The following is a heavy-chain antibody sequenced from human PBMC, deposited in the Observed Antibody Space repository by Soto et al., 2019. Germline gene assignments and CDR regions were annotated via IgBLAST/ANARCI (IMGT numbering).Heavy chain of an antibody. V-gene: IGHV1-8*01. J-gene: IGHJ4*02. D-gene: IGHD2-15*01. CDR1: GYTFTSYD. Sequence: QVQLVQSGAEVKKPGASVKVSCKASGYTFTSYDINWVRQATGQGLEWMGWMNPNSGNTGYAEKFEGRNTMARNASISTAYMKLSSRRSEDTAVYYCARGRRYSSGGSCYYFDYWGQGTLVTVSS. CDR3: ARGRRYSSGGSCYYFDY. CDR2: MNPNSGNT.